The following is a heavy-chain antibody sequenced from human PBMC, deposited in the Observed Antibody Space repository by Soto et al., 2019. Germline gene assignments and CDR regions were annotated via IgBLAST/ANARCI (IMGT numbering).Heavy chain of an antibody. Sequence: PGGSLRLSCAASGLTFSSYAMSWVRQAPGKGLEWGSGISGSGISTYYADSVKGRFTISRDNSKNTLYLQMNSLRAEDTAVYYCAKNSESSAYSSFDYWGQGTLVTVSS. D-gene: IGHD3-22*01. J-gene: IGHJ4*02. CDR2: ISGSGIST. CDR3: AKNSESSAYSSFDY. V-gene: IGHV3-23*01. CDR1: GLTFSSYA.